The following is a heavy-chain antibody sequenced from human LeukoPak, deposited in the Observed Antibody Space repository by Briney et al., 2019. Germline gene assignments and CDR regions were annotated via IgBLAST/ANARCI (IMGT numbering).Heavy chain of an antibody. V-gene: IGHV3-30*04. CDR2: ISKDGSHK. CDR1: GFTFSSYV. D-gene: IGHD5-18*01. Sequence: GGSLRLSCAASGFTFSSYVMHWVRQAPGKGLEWVAVISKDGSHKYYADSVKGRFTIYRDNSKNTLYLQMNSLRDEDTAVYYCARDPGYRGESGWFDPWGQGTQVTVSS. CDR3: ARDPGYRGESGWFDP. J-gene: IGHJ5*02.